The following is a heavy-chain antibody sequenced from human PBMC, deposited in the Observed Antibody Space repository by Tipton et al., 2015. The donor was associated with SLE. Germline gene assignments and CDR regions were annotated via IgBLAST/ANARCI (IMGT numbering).Heavy chain of an antibody. V-gene: IGHV3-30-3*01. D-gene: IGHD6-13*01. CDR2: ISYDGSNK. CDR3: ARDPGHSTLQPGAFDI. J-gene: IGHJ3*02. Sequence: SLRLSCAASGFTFSSYAMHWVRQAPGKGLEWVAVISYDGSNKYYADSVKGRFTISRDNSKNTLYLQMNSLRAEDTAVYYCARDPGHSTLQPGAFDIWGQGTMVTVSS. CDR1: GFTFSSYA.